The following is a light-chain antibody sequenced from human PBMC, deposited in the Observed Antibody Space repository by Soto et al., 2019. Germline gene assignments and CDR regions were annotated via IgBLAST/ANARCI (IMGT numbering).Light chain of an antibody. Sequence: EIVVTQSPATLSLSPGDRATLSCRTSQNVNYFLAWYQQKPGQAPRLLIYDTSNRATGIPARFTGSGSGPDFTLTSSSLEPEDFAVYYCHQRGDWPTFGGGTKVEIK. V-gene: IGKV3-11*01. J-gene: IGKJ4*01. CDR3: HQRGDWPT. CDR2: DTS. CDR1: QNVNYF.